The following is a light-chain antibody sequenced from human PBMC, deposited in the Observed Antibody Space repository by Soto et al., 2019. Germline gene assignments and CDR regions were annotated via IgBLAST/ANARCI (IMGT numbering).Light chain of an antibody. V-gene: IGKV3-20*01. CDR1: QSVGSNY. J-gene: IGKJ2*01. CDR3: QQYGSSSYT. CDR2: GAS. Sequence: ETVLTQSPGTLSLSPGERATFSCRASQSVGSNYLAWYQQKPGQAPRLLIYGASSRATGIPDRFSGSGSGTDFTLTISRLEPEDFAAYFCQQYGSSSYTFGQGTKLEI.